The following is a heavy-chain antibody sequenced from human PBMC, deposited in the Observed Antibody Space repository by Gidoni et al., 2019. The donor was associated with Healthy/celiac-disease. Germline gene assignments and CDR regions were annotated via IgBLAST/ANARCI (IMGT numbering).Heavy chain of an antibody. CDR1: GFTFSSYS. CDR2: ISSSSSYI. Sequence: EVQLVESGGGLVKPGGSLRLSCAASGFTFSSYSMNWVRQAPGKGLEWVSSISSSSSYIYYADSVKGRFTISRDNAKNSLYLQMNSLRAEDTAVYYCAREDYPSLPELRYFDWLGEGGFDPWGQGTLVTVSS. V-gene: IGHV3-21*01. CDR3: AREDYPSLPELRYFDWLGEGGFDP. J-gene: IGHJ5*02. D-gene: IGHD3-9*01.